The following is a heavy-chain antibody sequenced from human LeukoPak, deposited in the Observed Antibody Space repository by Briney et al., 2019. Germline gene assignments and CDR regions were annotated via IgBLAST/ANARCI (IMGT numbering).Heavy chain of an antibody. V-gene: IGHV1-69*13. J-gene: IGHJ4*02. D-gene: IGHD6-19*01. CDR2: IIPIFGTA. CDR1: GCTFSSYA. Sequence: EASVKVSCKTSGCTFSSYAISWVRQAPGQGLEWMGGIIPIFGTANYAQKFQGRVTITADESTSTAYMELSSLRSDDTAVYYCARITVAGQFDYWGQGTLVTVSS. CDR3: ARITVAGQFDY.